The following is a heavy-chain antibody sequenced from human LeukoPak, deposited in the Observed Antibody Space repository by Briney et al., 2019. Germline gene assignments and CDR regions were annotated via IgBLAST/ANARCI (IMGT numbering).Heavy chain of an antibody. J-gene: IGHJ4*02. CDR1: EFTFSSYE. V-gene: IGHV3-48*03. D-gene: IGHD3-16*02. CDR2: ISGSGSNI. CDR3: ARVRTFGGIIVGFDY. Sequence: PGGSLRLSCAASEFTFSSYEMNWVRQAPGKGLEWGSYISGSGSNIYYADSVKGRFTISRDNAKNSLYLQMNSLRAEDTAVYYCARVRTFGGIIVGFDYWGQGTLVTVSS.